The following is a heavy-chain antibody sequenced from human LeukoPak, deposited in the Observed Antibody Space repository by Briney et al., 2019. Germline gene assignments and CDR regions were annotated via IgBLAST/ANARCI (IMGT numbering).Heavy chain of an antibody. CDR3: AEGSSSFDY. CDR2: ISYDGSNK. Sequence: GGSLRLSCAASGFTFSSYAMNWVRQAPGKGLEWVAVISYDGSNKYYADSVKGRFTISRDNSKNTLYLQMNSLRAEDTAVYYCAEGSSSFDYWGQGTLVTVSS. V-gene: IGHV3-30*03. D-gene: IGHD6-6*01. CDR1: GFTFSSYA. J-gene: IGHJ4*02.